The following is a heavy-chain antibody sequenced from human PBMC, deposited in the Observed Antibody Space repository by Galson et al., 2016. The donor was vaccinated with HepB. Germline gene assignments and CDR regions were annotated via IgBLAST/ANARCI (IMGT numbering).Heavy chain of an antibody. V-gene: IGHV3-7*03. CDR3: ARGHDYRVLYYYYYMDV. CDR2: IKQDGSEK. Sequence: SLRLSCAASGFTVSDYYMTWVRQAPGKGLEWVANIKQDGSEKYYVDSVKGRFTISRDNAKSSLYMQMNSLRAEDTAVYYCARGHDYRVLYYYYYMDVWGKGTTVTVSS. J-gene: IGHJ6*03. D-gene: IGHD4-11*01. CDR1: GFTVSDYY.